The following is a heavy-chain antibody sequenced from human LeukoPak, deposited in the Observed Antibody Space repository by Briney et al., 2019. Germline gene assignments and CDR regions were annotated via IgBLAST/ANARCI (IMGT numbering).Heavy chain of an antibody. CDR1: GFTFSSYW. V-gene: IGHV3-7*01. CDR3: ARDPFRIAAAGTIVDY. J-gene: IGHJ4*02. D-gene: IGHD6-13*01. Sequence: GGSLRLSCAASGFTFSSYWMSWVRQAPGKGLEWVANIKQDGSEKYYVDSVKGRFTISRDNAKNSLYLQMNSLRAEDTAVYYCARDPFRIAAAGTIVDYWGQGTLVTVSS. CDR2: IKQDGSEK.